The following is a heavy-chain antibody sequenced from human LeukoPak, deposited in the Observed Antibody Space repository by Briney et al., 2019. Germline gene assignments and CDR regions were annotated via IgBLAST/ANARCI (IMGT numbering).Heavy chain of an antibody. CDR1: GYSFSSYW. Sequence: KHGESLKISCKASGYSFSSYWIDWVRQLPGKGLEWMGFIYPGDSDTRYSPSFQGQVTISVDKSIGTAYLQWSSLKASDTAMYYCARGNTNFEYWGQGTLVTVSS. D-gene: IGHD2-8*01. CDR2: IYPGDSDT. J-gene: IGHJ4*02. CDR3: ARGNTNFEY. V-gene: IGHV5-51*01.